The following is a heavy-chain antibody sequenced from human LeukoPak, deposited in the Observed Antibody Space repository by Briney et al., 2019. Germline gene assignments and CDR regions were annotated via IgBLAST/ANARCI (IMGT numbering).Heavy chain of an antibody. CDR1: GFTFSSYW. V-gene: IGHV3-7*01. CDR3: AREGIAAAGTGWYFDL. D-gene: IGHD6-13*01. J-gene: IGHJ2*01. Sequence: GGSLRLSCAASGFTFSSYWMSWVCQAPGKGLEWVANIKQDGSEKYYVDSVKGRFTISRDNAKNSLYLQMNSLRAEDTAVYYCAREGIAAAGTGWYFDLWGRGTLVTVSS. CDR2: IKQDGSEK.